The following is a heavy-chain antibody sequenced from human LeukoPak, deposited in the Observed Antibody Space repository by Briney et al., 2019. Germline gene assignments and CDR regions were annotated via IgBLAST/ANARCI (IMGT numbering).Heavy chain of an antibody. CDR1: GDSISNYY. J-gene: IGHJ1*01. D-gene: IGHD3-22*01. V-gene: IGHV4-59*12. CDR2: ISYSGIP. CDR3: ARDQLGGDYYDSSGYYYFQH. Sequence: PSETLSLTCTVSGDSISNYYWSWIRQPPGKGLEWIGYISYSGIPDYNPSLKSRLTILLDTSKNQFSLQLSSVTAADTAVYYCARDQLGGDYYDSSGYYYFQHWGQGTLVTVSS.